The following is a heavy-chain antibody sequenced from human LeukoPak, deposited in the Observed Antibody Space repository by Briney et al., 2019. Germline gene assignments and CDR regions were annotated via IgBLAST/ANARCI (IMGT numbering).Heavy chain of an antibody. D-gene: IGHD3-10*01. CDR1: GFTFRKYA. J-gene: IGHJ4*02. CDR3: ANRRGDDYGDY. CDR2: ISGSGGHT. V-gene: IGHV3-23*01. Sequence: GGSLRLSCAASGFTFRKYAMSWVRQAPGKGLEWLSTISGSGGHTYYADSVKGRFTISRDNSKNTLYLQMNSLRAEDTAVYYCANRRGDDYGDYLGQGALVTVSS.